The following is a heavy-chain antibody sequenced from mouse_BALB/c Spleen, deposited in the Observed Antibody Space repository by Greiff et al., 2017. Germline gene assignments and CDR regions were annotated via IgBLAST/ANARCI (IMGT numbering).Heavy chain of an antibody. CDR1: GYTFTSYY. D-gene: IGHD1-1*01. J-gene: IGHJ2*01. Sequence: VQLQESGPELVKPGASVKLSCKASGYTFTSYYIHWVKQRPGQGLEWIGWIYPGGGSTKYNEKFKGKTTLTADKSSSTAYMMLSSLTSEDSAIYCCARYPYDYGCSLDYWGQGTTLTVSS. CDR2: IYPGGGST. V-gene: IGHV1S56*01. CDR3: ARYPYDYGCSLDY.